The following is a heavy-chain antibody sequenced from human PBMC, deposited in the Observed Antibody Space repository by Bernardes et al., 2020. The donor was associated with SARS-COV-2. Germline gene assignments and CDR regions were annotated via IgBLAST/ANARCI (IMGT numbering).Heavy chain of an antibody. CDR2: IYYSGST. CDR3: ARYYYGSGSYYYYGMDV. D-gene: IGHD3-10*01. Sequence: SEPLSLTCTVSGCSISSYYWSWIRQPPGKGLEWIGYIYYSGSTNYNPSLKSRVTISVDTSKNQFSLKLSSVTAADTAVYYCARYYYGSGSYYYYGMDVWSQGTTVTVSS. CDR1: GCSISSYY. V-gene: IGHV4-59*08. J-gene: IGHJ6*02.